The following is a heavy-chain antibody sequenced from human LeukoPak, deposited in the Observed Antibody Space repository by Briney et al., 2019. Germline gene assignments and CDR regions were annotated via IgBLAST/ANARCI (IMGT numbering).Heavy chain of an antibody. J-gene: IGHJ4*02. CDR1: GFSLSTSGVG. D-gene: IGHD6-13*01. V-gene: IGHV2-5*02. CDR3: AHLIAAAGQTNFDY. Sequence: SGPTLVNPTQTPTLTCTFSGFSLSTSGVGVGWIRQPPGKALEWLALIYWDDDKRYSPSLKSRLTITKDTSKNQVVLTMTNMDPVDTATYYCAHLIAAAGQTNFDYWGQGTLVTVSS. CDR2: IYWDDDK.